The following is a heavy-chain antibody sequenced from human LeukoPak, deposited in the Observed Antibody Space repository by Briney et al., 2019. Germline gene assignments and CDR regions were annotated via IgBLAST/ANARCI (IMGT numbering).Heavy chain of an antibody. CDR3: ARETGVAMAGTGYYFDY. Sequence: PSEALSLTCTVSGGSINSLIYYWGWIRQPPGKGLEWIGSLYYGGNTYYNPSLKSRVTISVDTSKNQFSLNLSSVTAADTAVYYCARETGVAMAGTGYYFDYWGQGTLVTVSS. J-gene: IGHJ4*02. CDR2: LYYGGNT. D-gene: IGHD6-19*01. CDR1: GGSINSLIYY. V-gene: IGHV4-39*02.